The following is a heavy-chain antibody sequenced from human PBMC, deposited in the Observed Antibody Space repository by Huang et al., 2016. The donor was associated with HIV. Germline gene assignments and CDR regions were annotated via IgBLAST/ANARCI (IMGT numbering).Heavy chain of an antibody. CDR3: ARARPLWLSSDFDL. D-gene: IGHD6-19*01. Sequence: QDQLQQWGAGLLKPSETLSITCAVYGGSFSDFYWSWIRQTPGEGLEWIGEISHSGEVNYNPALRGRVIISVETAKRQFSLTVKSVTADDSSMYYCARARPLWLSSDFDLWGQGSLVTVSS. V-gene: IGHV4-34*02. J-gene: IGHJ4*02. CDR1: GGSFSDFY. CDR2: ISHSGEV.